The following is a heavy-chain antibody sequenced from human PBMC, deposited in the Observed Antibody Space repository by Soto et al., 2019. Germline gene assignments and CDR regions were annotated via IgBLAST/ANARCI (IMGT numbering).Heavy chain of an antibody. CDR1: GGTFSSYA. Sequence: QVQLVQSGAEVKKPGSSVKVSCKASGGTFSSYAISWVRQAPGQGLEWMGGIIPIFGTANYAQKFQGRVTITADESTSTAYRERSSLRSEDTAVYYCARCNEIAVAGTFPSDYYYYGMDVRGQGTTVTVSS. V-gene: IGHV1-69*01. CDR3: ARCNEIAVAGTFPSDYYYYGMDV. D-gene: IGHD6-19*01. J-gene: IGHJ6*02. CDR2: IIPIFGTA.